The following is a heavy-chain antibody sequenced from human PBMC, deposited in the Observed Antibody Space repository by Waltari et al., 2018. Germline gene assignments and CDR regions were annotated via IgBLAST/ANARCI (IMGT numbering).Heavy chain of an antibody. D-gene: IGHD3-16*01. CDR1: GASVVSHY. J-gene: IGHJ5*02. Sequence: QVQLHESGPGLVQPSETLSLACSVSGASVVSHYWGWIRQSAGKGMEWIGRIYVGGTTNYNPALSGRVSMSVDMSKNQIFLKIMSVTAADTGVYYCARETRHGDWFDPWGQGTLVTVSS. CDR3: ARETRHGDWFDP. CDR2: IYVGGTT. V-gene: IGHV4-4*07.